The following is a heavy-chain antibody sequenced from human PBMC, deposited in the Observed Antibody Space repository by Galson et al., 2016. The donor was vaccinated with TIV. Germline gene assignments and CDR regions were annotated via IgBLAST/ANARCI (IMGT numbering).Heavy chain of an antibody. CDR1: GGTFSSYV. D-gene: IGHD5-18*01. Sequence: SVKFSCKASGGTFSSYVFNWVRLAPGQGLEWMGGIIPLFRTTNYAQKFQGRVTITADKSTNTAYMELNSLKYGDTAVYYCATDRNTAFDTYHYYYGMDVWGQGTTVIVSS. CDR2: IIPLFRTT. CDR3: ATDRNTAFDTYHYYYGMDV. V-gene: IGHV1-69*06. J-gene: IGHJ6*02.